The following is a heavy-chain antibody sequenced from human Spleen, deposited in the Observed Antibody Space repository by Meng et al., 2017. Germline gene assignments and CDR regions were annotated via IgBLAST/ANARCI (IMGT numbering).Heavy chain of an antibody. CDR3: ARSPIDKYDLSALPLDY. CDR1: GFTFSSYE. Sequence: GGSLRLSCAASGFTFSSYEMNWVRQAPGKGLEWVSYTSRSGTTIYYADSVKGRFTISRDNSKNTVFLQINSLRVEDTAVYYCARSPIDKYDLSALPLDYWGQGTLVTVSS. D-gene: IGHD3-16*01. V-gene: IGHV3-48*03. CDR2: TSRSGTTI. J-gene: IGHJ4*02.